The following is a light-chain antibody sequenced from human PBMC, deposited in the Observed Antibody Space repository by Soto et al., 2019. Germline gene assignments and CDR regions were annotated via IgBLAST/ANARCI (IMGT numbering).Light chain of an antibody. V-gene: IGKV1-27*01. CDR2: AAS. Sequence: DIQMTQSPSSLSASVGDRVTITCRSSQAIDQYVAWYQQKPGQVPKLLIYAASTLHSGVPSRVSGSGSGTHFTLAITGLQPEDVATYFCQEHNGDLPVAFGPGTTVDV. CDR3: QEHNGDLPVA. J-gene: IGKJ3*01. CDR1: QAIDQY.